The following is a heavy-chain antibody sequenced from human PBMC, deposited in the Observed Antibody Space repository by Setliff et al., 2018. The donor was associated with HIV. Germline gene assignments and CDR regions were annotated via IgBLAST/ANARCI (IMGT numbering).Heavy chain of an antibody. V-gene: IGHV4-38-2*02. J-gene: IGHJ6*02. CDR3: ARTPYSSSSDV. CDR2: IFHSGNT. CDR1: GYSISSGFY. Sequence: SETLSLTCNVSGYSISSGFYWGWIRQPPGKGLEWIGNIFHSGNTDQNPSLKSRVTMSVDTSKNQFSLKLSSVTAADTAVYYCARTPYSSSSDVWGQGTTVTVSS. D-gene: IGHD2-2*01.